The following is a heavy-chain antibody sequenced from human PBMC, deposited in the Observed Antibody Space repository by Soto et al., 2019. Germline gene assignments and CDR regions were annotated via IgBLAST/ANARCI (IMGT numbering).Heavy chain of an antibody. CDR1: GGSISSYY. Sequence: PSETLSLTCTVSGGSISSYYWSWIRQPPGKGLEWIGYIYYSVSTNYNPSLKSRVTISVDRSKNQFSLKLSSVTAADTAVYYCAAGGGLPRYYWGQGTLVTVSS. V-gene: IGHV4-59*12. CDR3: AAGGGLPRYY. CDR2: IYYSVST. J-gene: IGHJ4*02. D-gene: IGHD5-12*01.